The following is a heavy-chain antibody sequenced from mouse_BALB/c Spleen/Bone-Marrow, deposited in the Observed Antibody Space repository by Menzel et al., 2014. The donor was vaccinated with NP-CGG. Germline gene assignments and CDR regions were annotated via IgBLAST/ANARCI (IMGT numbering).Heavy chain of an antibody. CDR2: INPYNGDT. CDR3: ASSFTTTAYYFDY. V-gene: IGHV1-20*02. D-gene: IGHD1-2*01. CDR1: GYSFTGYF. Sequence: EVKLVESGPELVKPGASVKISCKASGYSFTGYFMNWVMQSHGKSLEWIGRINPYNGDTFYNQKFKGKATLTVDKSSSTAHMELRSLASEDSAVYYCASSFTTTAYYFDYWGQGTTLTVSS. J-gene: IGHJ2*01.